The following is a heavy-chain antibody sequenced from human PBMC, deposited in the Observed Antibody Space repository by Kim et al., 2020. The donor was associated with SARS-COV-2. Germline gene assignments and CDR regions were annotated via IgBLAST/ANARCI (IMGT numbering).Heavy chain of an antibody. CDR1: GFTVSSNY. CDR3: ARGVDYGGNSWYVRRGGYYFDY. J-gene: IGHJ4*02. CDR2: IYSGGST. V-gene: IGHV3-53*04. D-gene: IGHD4-17*01. Sequence: GGSLRLSCAASGFTVSSNYMSWVRQAPGKGLEWVSVIYSGGSTYYADSVKGRFTISRHNSKNTLYLQMNSLRAEDTAVYYCARGVDYGGNSWYVRRGGYYFDYWGQGTLVTVSS.